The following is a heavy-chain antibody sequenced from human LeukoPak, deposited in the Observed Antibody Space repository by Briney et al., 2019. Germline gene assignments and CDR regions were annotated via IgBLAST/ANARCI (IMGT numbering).Heavy chain of an antibody. CDR2: IIPIFGTA. CDR3: ARPQGWSSGYFNWFDP. J-gene: IGHJ5*02. CDR1: GGTFSSYA. D-gene: IGHD3-22*01. Sequence: ASVEVSCKASGGTFSSYAISWVRQAPGQGLEWMGGIIPIFGTANYAQKFQGRVTITTDESTSTAYMELSSLRSEDTAVYYCARPQGWSSGYFNWFDPWGQGTLVTVSS. V-gene: IGHV1-69*05.